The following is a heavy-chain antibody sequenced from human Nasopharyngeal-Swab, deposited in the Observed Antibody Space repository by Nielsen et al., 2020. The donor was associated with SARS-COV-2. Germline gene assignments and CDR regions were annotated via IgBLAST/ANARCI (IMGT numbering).Heavy chain of an antibody. D-gene: IGHD3-10*01. Sequence: ASVKVSCKPSGYTFTNYAIHWVRQAPGQRPEWMGWINSDKTRYSQNFQRRLTITRDTSASTIYMELRSLRFEDTAVYYCARDPGSYTAPFDLWGQGTLVTVSS. J-gene: IGHJ5*02. CDR2: INSDKT. V-gene: IGHV1-3*04. CDR3: ARDPGSYTAPFDL. CDR1: GYTFTNYA.